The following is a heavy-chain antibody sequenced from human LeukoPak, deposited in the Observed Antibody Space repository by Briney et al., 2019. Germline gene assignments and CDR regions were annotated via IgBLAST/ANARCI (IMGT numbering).Heavy chain of an antibody. CDR1: GFTFSSYA. J-gene: IGHJ4*02. CDR2: ITGSGGST. D-gene: IGHD4-17*01. CDR3: AKPMREGNYGDYLI. Sequence: PGRSLRLSCAASGFTFSSYAMSWVRQAPGKGLEWVSAITGSGGSTFYADSVKGRFTISRDNSKNTLFLQMASLRADDTAVYYCAKPMREGNYGDYLIWGQGTLVTVSS. V-gene: IGHV3-23*01.